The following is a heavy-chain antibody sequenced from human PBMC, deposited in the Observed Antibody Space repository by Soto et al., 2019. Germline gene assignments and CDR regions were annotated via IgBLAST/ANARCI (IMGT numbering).Heavy chain of an antibody. V-gene: IGHV5-10-1*01. Sequence: GESLKISCKGSGYNFPSYWISWVRQVPGKGLEWMGRIDPSDSYTNYSPSFQGHGTISADKSINTAYLQWSSLEASDTAMYYCASSRRMVRGYYYGMDVWGQGTTVTVSS. CDR1: GYNFPSYW. J-gene: IGHJ6*02. D-gene: IGHD3-10*01. CDR2: IDPSDSYT. CDR3: ASSRRMVRGYYYGMDV.